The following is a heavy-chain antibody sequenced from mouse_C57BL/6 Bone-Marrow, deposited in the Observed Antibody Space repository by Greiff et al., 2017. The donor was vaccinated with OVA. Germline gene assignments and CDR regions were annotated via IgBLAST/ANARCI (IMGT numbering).Heavy chain of an antibody. Sequence: QVQLQQSGAELARPGASVKLSCKASGYTFTSYGISWVKQRTGQGLEWIGEIYPRSGNTYYNEKLKGKATLTADKSSSTAYMELRSLTSEDSAVYFCARAFDYPYYFDYWGQGTTLTVSS. CDR1: GYTFTSYG. CDR3: ARAFDYPYYFDY. J-gene: IGHJ2*01. D-gene: IGHD2-4*01. V-gene: IGHV1-81*01. CDR2: IYPRSGNT.